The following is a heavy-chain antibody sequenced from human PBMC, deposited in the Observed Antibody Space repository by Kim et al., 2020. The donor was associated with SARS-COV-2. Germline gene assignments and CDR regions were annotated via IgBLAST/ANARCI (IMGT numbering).Heavy chain of an antibody. CDR1: GFTFSSYS. Sequence: GGSLRLSCAASGFTFSSYSMNWVRQAPGKGLEWVSSISSSSSYIYYADSVKGRFTISRDNAKNSLYLQMNSLRAEDTAVYYCARDLPYGSSGCGMDVWGQGTTLTVSS. D-gene: IGHD3-10*01. CDR3: ARDLPYGSSGCGMDV. CDR2: ISSSSSYI. V-gene: IGHV3-21*01. J-gene: IGHJ6*02.